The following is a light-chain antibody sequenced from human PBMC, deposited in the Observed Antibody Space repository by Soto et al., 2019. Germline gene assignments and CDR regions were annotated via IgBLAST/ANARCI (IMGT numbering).Light chain of an antibody. CDR1: SSDVGGHNY. CDR2: SVS. J-gene: IGLJ1*01. V-gene: IGLV2-11*01. CDR3: CSYVGATTYV. Sequence: QSVLTQPRSVSGSPGQSVTISCTGTSSDVGGHNYVSWYQQHPGKAPKLMISSVSKRPSGVPDRFSGSKSGNTASLTISGLQAEDEAEYYCCSYVGATTYVFGSGTKVTVL.